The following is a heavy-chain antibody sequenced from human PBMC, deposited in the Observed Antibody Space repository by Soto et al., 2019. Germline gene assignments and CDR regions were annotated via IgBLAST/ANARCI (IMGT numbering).Heavy chain of an antibody. D-gene: IGHD3-3*01. J-gene: IGHJ4*02. CDR1: GFTFSSYG. Sequence: GGSLRLSCAASGFTFSSYGMHWVRQAPGKGLEWVAVIWYDGSNKYYADSVKGRFTISRDNSKNTLYLQMNSLRAEDTAGYYCARELIRYDFWSGYDDYWGQGTLVTVSS. CDR3: ARELIRYDFWSGYDDY. CDR2: IWYDGSNK. V-gene: IGHV3-33*01.